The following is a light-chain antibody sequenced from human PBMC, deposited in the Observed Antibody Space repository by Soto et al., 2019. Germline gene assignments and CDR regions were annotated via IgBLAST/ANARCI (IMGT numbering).Light chain of an antibody. CDR3: QPYNNWPLT. Sequence: DIQMTQSPSSLSASVGDRVTITCRASQGISNSLAWYQHKPGQTPRLLIYDTSTRATGVPTRFSGSRSGAEFTLTINSLQSEDFAVYYCQPYNNWPLTFGGGTKVDIK. CDR2: DTS. V-gene: IGKV1-NL1*01. CDR1: QGISNS. J-gene: IGKJ4*01.